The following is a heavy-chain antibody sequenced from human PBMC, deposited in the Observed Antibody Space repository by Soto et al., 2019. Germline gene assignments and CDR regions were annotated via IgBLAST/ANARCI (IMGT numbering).Heavy chain of an antibody. V-gene: IGHV4-34*01. D-gene: IGHD3-9*01. CDR1: GGSFSGYY. CDR3: ARGRPLRYFDWLLSWFDP. CDR2: INHSGST. Sequence: SETLSLTCAVYGGSFSGYYWSWIRQPPEKGLEWIGEINHSGSTDYNPSLKSRVTISVDTSKNQFSLKLSSVTAADTAVYYCARGRPLRYFDWLLSWFDPWGQGTLVTVSS. J-gene: IGHJ5*02.